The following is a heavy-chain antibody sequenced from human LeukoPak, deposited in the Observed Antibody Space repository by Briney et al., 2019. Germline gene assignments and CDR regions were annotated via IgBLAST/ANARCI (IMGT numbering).Heavy chain of an antibody. V-gene: IGHV4-4*02. CDR3: ARVYGAGTGPFDC. Sequence: SGTLSLTCAVSGGSISSNNWWSWVRQPPGKGLEWIGEIFHSGSGSTNYNPSLQSRVTMSVDKSKNQFSLKLSSVTAADTAVYYCARVYGAGTGPFDCWGQGTLVTVSS. D-gene: IGHD3-10*01. CDR2: IFHSGSGST. CDR1: GGSISSNNW. J-gene: IGHJ4*02.